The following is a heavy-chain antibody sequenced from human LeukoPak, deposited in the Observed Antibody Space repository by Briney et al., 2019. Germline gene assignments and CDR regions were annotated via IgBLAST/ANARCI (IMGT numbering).Heavy chain of an antibody. D-gene: IGHD4-17*01. CDR3: ARGGHGDYSPFDY. Sequence: ASVKVSCKASGYTFTSYAMHWVRQAPGRRLEWMGWINAGNGNTKYSQKFQGRVTITRDTSASTAYMELSSLRSEDTAVYYCARGGHGDYSPFDYWGQGTLVTVSS. J-gene: IGHJ4*02. CDR2: INAGNGNT. CDR1: GYTFTSYA. V-gene: IGHV1-3*01.